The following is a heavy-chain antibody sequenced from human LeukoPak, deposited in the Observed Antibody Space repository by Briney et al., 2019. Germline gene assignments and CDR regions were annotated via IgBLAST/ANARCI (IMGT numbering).Heavy chain of an antibody. J-gene: IGHJ6*02. Sequence: GGSLRLSCAASEFTFNNHGMHWVRQAPGKGLEWLAVVWPDGNDKYYADSVKGRFTISRDNSKNTLYLQMNSLRAEDTAVYYCAREKVGIGYCSGGSCTYYYYYGMDVWGQGTTVTVSS. V-gene: IGHV3-33*01. CDR2: VWPDGNDK. CDR3: AREKVGIGYCSGGSCTYYYYYGMDV. D-gene: IGHD2-15*01. CDR1: EFTFNNHG.